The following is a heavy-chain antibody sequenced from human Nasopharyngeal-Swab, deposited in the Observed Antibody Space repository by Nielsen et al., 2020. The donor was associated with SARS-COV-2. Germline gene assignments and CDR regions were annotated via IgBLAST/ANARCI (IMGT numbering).Heavy chain of an antibody. V-gene: IGHV4-31*03. D-gene: IGHD3-22*01. Sequence: SETLSLTCTVSGGSISSGGYYWSWIRQHPGKGLEWIGYIYYSGSTYYNPSLKSRVTISVDTSKNQFSLKLSSVTAADTAVYYCARDKTYYYDSSGYYYLAFDIWGQGTMVTVSS. J-gene: IGHJ3*02. CDR3: ARDKTYYYDSSGYYYLAFDI. CDR2: IYYSGST. CDR1: GGSISSGGYY.